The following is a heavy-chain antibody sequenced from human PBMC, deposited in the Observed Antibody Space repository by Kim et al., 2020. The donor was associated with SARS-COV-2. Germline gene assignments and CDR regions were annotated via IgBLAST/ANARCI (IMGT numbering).Heavy chain of an antibody. Sequence: SVKVSCKASGGTFSSYAISWVRQAPGQGLEWMGGIIPIFGTANYAQKFQGRVTITADESTSTAYMELSSLRSEDTAVYYCARGKGKMTTVTPFDYWGQGILVTVSS. D-gene: IGHD4-17*01. V-gene: IGHV1-69*13. CDR2: IIPIFGTA. J-gene: IGHJ4*02. CDR1: GGTFSSYA. CDR3: ARGKGKMTTVTPFDY.